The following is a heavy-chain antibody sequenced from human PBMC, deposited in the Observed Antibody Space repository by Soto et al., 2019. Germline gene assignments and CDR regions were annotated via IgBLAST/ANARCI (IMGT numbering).Heavy chain of an antibody. V-gene: IGHV3-11*05. J-gene: IGHJ4*02. CDR2: ISSSSSYT. CDR3: ARDRRGIAAAGSHFDY. CDR1: RLTFSDYY. D-gene: IGHD6-13*01. Sequence: GGSLRLSCAASRLTFSDYYMSWIRRAPGKGLEWVSYISSSSSYTNYADSVKGRFTISRDNAKNSLYLQMNSLRAEDTAVYYCARDRRGIAAAGSHFDYWGQGTLVTVSS.